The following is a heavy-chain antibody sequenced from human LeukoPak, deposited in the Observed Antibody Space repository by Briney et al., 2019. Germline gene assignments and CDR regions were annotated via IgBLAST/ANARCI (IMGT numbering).Heavy chain of an antibody. CDR2: IIPIFGTA. D-gene: IGHD6-6*01. V-gene: IGHV1-69*01. CDR3: ARVPFGSSSPDGYYYYYYMDV. J-gene: IGHJ6*03. CDR1: GGTFSSYA. Sequence: AASVKVSCKASGGTFSSYAISWVRQAPGQGLEWMGGIIPIFGTANYAQKFQGRVTITADESTSTAYMELSSLRSEDTAVYYCARVPFGSSSPDGYYYYYYMDVWGKGTTVTVSS.